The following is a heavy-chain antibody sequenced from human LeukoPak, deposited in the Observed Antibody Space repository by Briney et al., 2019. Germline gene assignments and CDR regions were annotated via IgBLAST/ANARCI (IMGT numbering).Heavy chain of an antibody. CDR1: GFIFSDYG. J-gene: IGHJ4*02. D-gene: IGHD1-1*01. V-gene: IGHV3-33*01. CDR2: TRFDGSIK. Sequence: GGSLRLSCAVSGFIFSDYGFHWVRQAPDKGLEWVAVTRFDGSIKQYADSVKGRFTISRDDSKNTLYLQMNSLKSEDTAVYYCARWGGTRQYYFDYWGRGTLVTVSS. CDR3: ARWGGTRQYYFDY.